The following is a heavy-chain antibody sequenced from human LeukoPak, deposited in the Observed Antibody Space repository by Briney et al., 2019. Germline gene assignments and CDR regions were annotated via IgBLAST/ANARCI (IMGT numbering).Heavy chain of an antibody. CDR2: IRYDGSNK. V-gene: IGHV3-30*02. J-gene: IGHJ4*02. D-gene: IGHD3-9*01. Sequence: GGSLRLSCAASGFTFSSYGMHWVRQAPGKGLEWVAFIRYDGSNKYYADFVKGRLTISRDNSKNTLYLQVNSLRAEDTAVYYCGEEEYFDWLSGFDYWGQGTLVTVSS. CDR1: GFTFSSYG. CDR3: GEEEYFDWLSGFDY.